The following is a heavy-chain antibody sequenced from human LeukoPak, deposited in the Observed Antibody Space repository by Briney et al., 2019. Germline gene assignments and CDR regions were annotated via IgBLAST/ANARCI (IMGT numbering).Heavy chain of an antibody. D-gene: IGHD6-6*01. CDR2: LSNTGDNT. V-gene: IGHV3-23*01. CDR1: GFTLSSYA. CDR3: AQTGGFVPGRYFVY. J-gene: IGHJ4*02. Sequence: GGSLRLSCAASGFTLSSYAMSWVRQAPGKGLEWVSTLSNTGDNTYYEVSVKGRFTISRDNSKNTLYLQMSSLRGEDTAVYYCAQTGGFVPGRYFVYWGQGTLATVSS.